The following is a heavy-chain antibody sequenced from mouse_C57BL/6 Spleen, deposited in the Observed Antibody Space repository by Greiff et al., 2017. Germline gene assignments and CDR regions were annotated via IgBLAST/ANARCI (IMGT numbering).Heavy chain of an antibody. CDR2: INPYNGGT. Sequence: EVQVVESGPVLVKPGASVKMSCKASGYTFTDYYMNWVKQSHGKSLEWIGVINPYNGGTSYNQKFKGKATLTVDKSSSTAYMELNSLTSEDSAVYYCARSGYGNYIDYWGQGTTLTVSS. CDR1: GYTFTDYY. CDR3: ARSGYGNYIDY. V-gene: IGHV1-19*01. D-gene: IGHD2-10*02. J-gene: IGHJ2*01.